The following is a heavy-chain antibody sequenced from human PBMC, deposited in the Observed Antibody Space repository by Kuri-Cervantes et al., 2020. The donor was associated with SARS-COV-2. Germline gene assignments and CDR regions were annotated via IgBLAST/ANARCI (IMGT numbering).Heavy chain of an antibody. J-gene: IGHJ4*02. D-gene: IGHD3-10*01. CDR2: IYYSGST. CDR3: ASRTLPKATYGSGSH. CDR1: GGSISSYY. V-gene: IGHV4-39*01. Sequence: SETLSLTCTVSGGSISSYYWSWIRQPPGKGLEWIGSIYYSGSTYYNPSLKSRVTISVDTSKNQFSLKLSSVTAADTAVYYCASRTLPKATYGSGSHWGQGTLVTVSS.